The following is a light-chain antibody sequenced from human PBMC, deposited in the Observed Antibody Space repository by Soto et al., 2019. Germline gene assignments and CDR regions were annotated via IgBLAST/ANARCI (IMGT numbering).Light chain of an antibody. CDR3: ISYRSSNTVV. CDR2: EVS. V-gene: IGLV2-14*03. J-gene: IGLJ2*01. Sequence: QSVLTQPASVSGSPGQSITISCTGTSSDVGDYNYVSWYQQYPGKAPKLMIYEVSNRPSGVANRFSGSKSGNTASLTISGLQADDEADYCCISYRSSNTVVFGGGTKLTVL. CDR1: SSDVGDYNY.